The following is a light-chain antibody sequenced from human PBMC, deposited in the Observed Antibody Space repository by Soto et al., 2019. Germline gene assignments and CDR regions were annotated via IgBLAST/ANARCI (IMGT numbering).Light chain of an antibody. V-gene: IGLV3-21*02. CDR1: NIGSEP. Sequence: SYELAQPPSVSVAPGPTAKITCGGNNIGSEPVHWYQQRPGQAPVLVVYDNSDRPSGIPERLSGSKSGNTATLTISRVEAGDEADYYCQVWESGSENYVFGPGTRSPS. J-gene: IGLJ1*01. CDR3: QVWESGSENYV. CDR2: DNS.